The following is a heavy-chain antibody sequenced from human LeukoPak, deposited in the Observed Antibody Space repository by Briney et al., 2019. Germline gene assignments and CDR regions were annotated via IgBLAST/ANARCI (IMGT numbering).Heavy chain of an antibody. J-gene: IGHJ4*02. V-gene: IGHV3-23*01. D-gene: IGHD6-13*01. CDR3: AKRQSNSWYTYFDY. Sequence: PGGSLRLSCAASGFTFSSYVMSWVRQAPGKGLEWVSGISGGGVNTYYADSVKGRFTISRDNSKNTLHLQMNSLRAEDTAEYYCAKRQSNSWYTYFDYWGQGTLVTVSS. CDR1: GFTFSSYV. CDR2: ISGGGVNT.